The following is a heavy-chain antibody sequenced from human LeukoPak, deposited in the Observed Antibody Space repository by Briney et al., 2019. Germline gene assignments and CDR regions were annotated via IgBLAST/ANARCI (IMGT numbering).Heavy chain of an antibody. J-gene: IGHJ4*02. CDR2: ISSDGSKE. V-gene: IGHV3-30*18. Sequence: PGRSLRLSCAASGFAFNTFGIHWVRQAPGKGLEWVAVISSDGSKEYYGDSVKGRFTISRDNSKNILYLQMNSLRAEDSAVYYCAKSGGYCTDGICYHFDYWGRGTLVTVSS. D-gene: IGHD2-8*01. CDR1: GFAFNTFG. CDR3: AKSGGYCTDGICYHFDY.